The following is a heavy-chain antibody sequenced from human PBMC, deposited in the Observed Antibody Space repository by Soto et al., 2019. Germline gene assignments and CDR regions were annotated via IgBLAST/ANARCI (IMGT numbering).Heavy chain of an antibody. CDR3: ARDLYYYDSSGYYPRFDY. D-gene: IGHD3-22*01. Sequence: GASVKVSCKASGGTFSSYAISWVRQAPGQGLEWMGGIIPIFGTANYAQKFQGRVTITADESTSTAYMELSSLRSEDTAVYYCARDLYYYDSSGYYPRFDYWGQGTLVTVSS. J-gene: IGHJ4*02. CDR2: IIPIFGTA. CDR1: GGTFSSYA. V-gene: IGHV1-69*13.